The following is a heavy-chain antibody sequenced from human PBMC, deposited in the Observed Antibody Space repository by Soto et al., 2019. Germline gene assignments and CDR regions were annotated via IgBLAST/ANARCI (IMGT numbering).Heavy chain of an antibody. D-gene: IGHD5-12*01. J-gene: IGHJ4*02. CDR1: GFTFSSYA. V-gene: IGHV3-23*01. CDR3: AKDRVWYSGYQLHFDY. CDR2: ISGSGGST. Sequence: EVQLLESGGGLVQPGGSLRLSCAASGFTFSSYAMSWVRQAPGKGLEWVSAISGSGGSTYYADSVKGRFTISRDNTKNTLYMQMNSLRAEDTAVYYCAKDRVWYSGYQLHFDYWGQGTLVTVSS.